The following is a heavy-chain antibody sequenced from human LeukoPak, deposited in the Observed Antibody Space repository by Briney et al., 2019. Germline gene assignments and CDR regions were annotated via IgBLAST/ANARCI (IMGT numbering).Heavy chain of an antibody. CDR3: ARVGMIVVVPDAFDI. J-gene: IGHJ3*02. CDR2: ISYSGST. CDR1: GGSISSYY. Sequence: SETLSLTCTVSGGSISSYYWSWIRQPPGKGLEWIGYISYSGSTNFNPSLKSRVTISVDTSKNQFSLKLSSVTAADTAVYYCARVGMIVVVPDAFDIWGQGTMVTASS. V-gene: IGHV4-59*01. D-gene: IGHD3-22*01.